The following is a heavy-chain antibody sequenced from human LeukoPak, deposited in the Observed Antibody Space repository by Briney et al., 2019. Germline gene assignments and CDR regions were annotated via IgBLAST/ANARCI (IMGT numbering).Heavy chain of an antibody. J-gene: IGHJ3*02. CDR1: GFTFSSYG. D-gene: IGHD3-22*01. CDR2: IRYDGSNK. Sequence: GGSLRLSCAASGFTFSSYGMHWVRQAPGKGLEWVAFIRYDGSNKYYADSVKGRFTISRDNSKNTLYLQMNSLRAEDTAVYYCAKSEALSRRHHYGSSAKRGAFDIWGQGTMVTVSS. CDR3: AKSEALSRRHHYGSSAKRGAFDI. V-gene: IGHV3-30*02.